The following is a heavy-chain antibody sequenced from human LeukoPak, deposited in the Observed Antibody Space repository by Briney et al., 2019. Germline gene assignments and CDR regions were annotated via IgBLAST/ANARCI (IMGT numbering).Heavy chain of an antibody. V-gene: IGHV3-48*03. J-gene: IGHJ4*02. CDR2: ISSSGSTI. CDR3: ARDGGNQAWHYDSSGSLDY. CDR1: GFTFSSYE. D-gene: IGHD3-22*01. Sequence: GGSLRLSCAASGFTFSSYEMNWVRQAPGKGLEWVSYISSSGSTIYYADSVKGRFTISRDNAKNSLYLQMNSLRAEDTAVYYCARDGGNQAWHYDSSGSLDYWGQGTLVTVSS.